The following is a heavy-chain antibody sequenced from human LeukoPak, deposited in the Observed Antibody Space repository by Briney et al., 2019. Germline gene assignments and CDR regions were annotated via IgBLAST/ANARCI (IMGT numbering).Heavy chain of an antibody. V-gene: IGHV1-8*01. CDR3: ARVPSSTRYYGMDV. Sequence: ASVKVSCKASGYTFTSYDINWVRQATGQRLEWMGWMNPNSGNTGYAQKFQCRVTMTRNTSISTAYMELSSLRSEDTAVYYCARVPSSTRYYGMDVWGQGTTVTVSS. CDR1: GYTFTSYD. J-gene: IGHJ6*02. D-gene: IGHD2-2*01. CDR2: MNPNSGNT.